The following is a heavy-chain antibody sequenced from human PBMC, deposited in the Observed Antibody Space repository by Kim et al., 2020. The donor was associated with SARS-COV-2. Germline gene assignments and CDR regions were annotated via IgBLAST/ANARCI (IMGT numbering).Heavy chain of an antibody. CDR3: ARPRGAPGSFDY. Sequence: RYSPSFQGQVTISADKSISTAYLQWSSLKASDTAMYYCARPRGAPGSFDYWGQGTLVTVSS. D-gene: IGHD1-26*01. V-gene: IGHV5-51*01. J-gene: IGHJ4*02.